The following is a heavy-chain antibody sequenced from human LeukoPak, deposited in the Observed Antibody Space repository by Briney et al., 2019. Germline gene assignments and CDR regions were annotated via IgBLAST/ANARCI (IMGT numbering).Heavy chain of an antibody. CDR1: GITFSSFG. Sequence: GGSLRLSCVASGITFSSFGMHWVRQAPGKGLEWVAFIWYDGSNEYYADSVKGRFTISRDNSKNTLYLQMNSLRAEDTAVYYCARDAYYGSGFDYWGQGTLITVSS. D-gene: IGHD3-10*01. CDR3: ARDAYYGSGFDY. V-gene: IGHV3-33*01. CDR2: IWYDGSNE. J-gene: IGHJ4*02.